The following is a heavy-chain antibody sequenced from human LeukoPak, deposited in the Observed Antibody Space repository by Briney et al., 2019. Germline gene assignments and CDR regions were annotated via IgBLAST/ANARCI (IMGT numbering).Heavy chain of an antibody. V-gene: IGHV3-48*03. CDR3: ARVGWFGGFYFDY. CDR1: GFIFSSYE. CDR2: ISSGGSTI. J-gene: IGHJ4*02. Sequence: PGGSLRLSCAASGFIFSSYEMIWVRQAPGKGLEWVSYISSGGSTIYYADSVKGRFTISRDNAKNSLYLQMNSLRAEDTAVYYCARVGWFGGFYFDYWGQGILVTVSS. D-gene: IGHD3-10*01.